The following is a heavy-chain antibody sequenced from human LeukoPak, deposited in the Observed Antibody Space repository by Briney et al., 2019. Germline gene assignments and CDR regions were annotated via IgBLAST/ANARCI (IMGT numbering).Heavy chain of an antibody. Sequence: SETLSLTCTVSGGSISSGGYYWSWIRQHPGKGLEWIGYIYYSGSTYYNPSLKSRVTISVDTSKNQFSLKLSSVTAADTAVYYCAREGQLFRGYFDFWGQGTLVTVSS. D-gene: IGHD6-13*01. CDR3: AREGQLFRGYFDF. CDR2: IYYSGST. V-gene: IGHV4-31*03. CDR1: GGSISSGGYY. J-gene: IGHJ4*02.